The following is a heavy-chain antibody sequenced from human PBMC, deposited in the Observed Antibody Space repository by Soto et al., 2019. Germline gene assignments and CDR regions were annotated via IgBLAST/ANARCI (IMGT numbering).Heavy chain of an antibody. CDR2: ISYDGSLQ. CDR3: LADRGYGHASVPYS. Sequence: QAQLVESGGGVVQPGRSLRLSCAASGFAFSSYGMHWVRQAPGTGLEWVAVISYDGSLQHYADSVKGRFTISRDNSKCMVLLKMSSLRAEDTAAYYCLADRGYGHASVPYSWGQGTLVSVSS. D-gene: IGHD5-18*01. V-gene: IGHV3-30*03. CDR1: GFAFSSYG. J-gene: IGHJ4*02.